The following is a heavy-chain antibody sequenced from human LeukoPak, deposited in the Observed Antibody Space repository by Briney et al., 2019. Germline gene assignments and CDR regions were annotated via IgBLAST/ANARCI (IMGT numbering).Heavy chain of an antibody. CDR2: IYYSGST. CDR3: ARVHPRAPFWSGYYSNWFDP. D-gene: IGHD3-3*01. CDR1: GGSISSSSYY. Sequence: PSETLSLTCTVSGGSISSSSYYWGWIRQPPGKGLEWIGSIYYSGSTYYNPSLKSRVTISVDTSKNQFSLKLSSVTAADTAVYYCARVHPRAPFWSGYYSNWFDPWGQGTLVTVSS. J-gene: IGHJ5*02. V-gene: IGHV4-39*07.